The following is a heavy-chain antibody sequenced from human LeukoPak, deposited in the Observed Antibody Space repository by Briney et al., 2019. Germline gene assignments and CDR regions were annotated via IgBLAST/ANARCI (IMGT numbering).Heavy chain of an antibody. CDR2: ISGSGGST. V-gene: IGHV3-23*01. D-gene: IGHD2-15*01. J-gene: IGHJ4*02. Sequence: AESLSLSCAASGFTFSNYAMNWVRQAPGKRLEWVSGISGSGGSTYYADSVKGRFTISRDNSKSTLYMQMNSLRAEDTAVYYCAKKALEYCSGGSCYYPFDYWGQGTLVTVSS. CDR1: GFTFSNYA. CDR3: AKKALEYCSGGSCYYPFDY.